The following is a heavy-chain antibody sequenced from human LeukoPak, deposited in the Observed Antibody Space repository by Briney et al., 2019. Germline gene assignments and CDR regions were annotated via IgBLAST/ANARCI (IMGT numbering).Heavy chain of an antibody. V-gene: IGHV1-46*01. CDR3: ARHSLPGTTPFDY. D-gene: IGHD1-1*01. J-gene: IGHJ4*02. Sequence: GASVKVSCKASGYTFSSYYMHWVRQAPEQGLEGMGVTNPSGGSTSYAQRFQGRVTMTRDTSTSTFYMELSSLRSEDTAVYYCARHSLPGTTPFDYWGQGTLVTVSS. CDR1: GYTFSSYY. CDR2: TNPSGGST.